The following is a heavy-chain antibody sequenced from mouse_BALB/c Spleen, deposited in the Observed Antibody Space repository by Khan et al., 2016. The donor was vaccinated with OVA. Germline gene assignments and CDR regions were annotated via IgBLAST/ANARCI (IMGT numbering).Heavy chain of an antibody. V-gene: IGHV2-6-4*01. D-gene: IGHD2-14*01. CDR3: ARAYYRYDGYYAMDY. J-gene: IGHJ4*01. Sequence: QVQLKQSGPGLVAPSQSLSITCTVSGFSLSRYNIHWVRQPPGKGLEWLGMIWGGGGTDYNSTLKIRLSISKDNSKSQVFFKMNSLQTDATAMYYCARAYYRYDGYYAMDYWGQGTSVTVSS. CDR2: IWGGGGT. CDR1: GFSLSRYN.